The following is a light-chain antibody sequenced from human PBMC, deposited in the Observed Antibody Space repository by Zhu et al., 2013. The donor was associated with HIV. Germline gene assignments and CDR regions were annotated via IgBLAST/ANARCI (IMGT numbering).Light chain of an antibody. Sequence: EIVLTQSPGTLSLSPGERTTLSCRTSQSVTSNLAWYQQKPGQAPRLLIYGTSSRATGVPDRFSGSGSGTDFTLTISRLEPEDFAVYFCQQYDSSPLTFGGGTKV. CDR2: GTS. J-gene: IGKJ4*01. CDR1: QSVTSN. V-gene: IGKV3-20*01. CDR3: QQYDSSPLT.